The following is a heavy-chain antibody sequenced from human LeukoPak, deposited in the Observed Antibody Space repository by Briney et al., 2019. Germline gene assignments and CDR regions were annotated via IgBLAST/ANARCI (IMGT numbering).Heavy chain of an antibody. CDR3: ARGSIVVVPAAIPVGGDYYYYMDV. J-gene: IGHJ6*03. Sequence: GASVKVSCKASGGTFSSYAISWVRQAPGQGLEWMGGIIPIFGTANYAQKFQGRVTITTDASTSTAYMELSSLRSEDTAVYYCARGSIVVVPAAIPVGGDYYYYMDVWGKGTTVTVSS. D-gene: IGHD2-2*02. CDR1: GGTFSSYA. V-gene: IGHV1-69*05. CDR2: IIPIFGTA.